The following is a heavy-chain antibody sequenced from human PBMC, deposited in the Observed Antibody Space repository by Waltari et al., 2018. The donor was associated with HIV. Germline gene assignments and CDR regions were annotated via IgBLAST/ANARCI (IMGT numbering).Heavy chain of an antibody. CDR2: ISGSGDIA. V-gene: IGHV3-23*01. J-gene: IGHJ4*02. CDR1: GFPFETYA. D-gene: IGHD3-16*01. CDR3: AKDLGDYVWGMFTGAHFDS. Sequence: EVQLLESGGHLIQPGGYLRLSCAASGFPFETYAVTWVRQAPGKRLEWVAAISGSGDIAYSADSVKGRFSISRDNSKNTLFLQMTSLRAEDTAVYYCAKDLGDYVWGMFTGAHFDSWGQGTLVTVSS.